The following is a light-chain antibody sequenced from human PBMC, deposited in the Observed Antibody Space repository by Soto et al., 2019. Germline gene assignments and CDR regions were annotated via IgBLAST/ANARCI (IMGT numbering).Light chain of an antibody. CDR1: ETISTF. CDR2: AAS. Sequence: DIQLTQTPYSLCASVGDRVTMTCRSSETISTFLNWYQHKPGKAPKLLISAASRLQSGVPPRFSGSGSGTDFTLTINSLRPEDFASYYCQQGYSSSPITFGPGTLLEVK. V-gene: IGKV1-39*01. J-gene: IGKJ5*01. CDR3: QQGYSSSPIT.